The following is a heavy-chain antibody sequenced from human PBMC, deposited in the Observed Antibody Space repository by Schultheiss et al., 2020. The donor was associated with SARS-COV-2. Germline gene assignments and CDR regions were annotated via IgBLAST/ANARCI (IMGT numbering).Heavy chain of an antibody. D-gene: IGHD6-19*01. CDR1: GFTFSSYW. Sequence: GGSLRLSCAASGFTFSSYWMHWVRQAPGKGLVWVSRINSDGSSTSYADSVKGRFTISRDTSTHTLFLQMNSLRVDDTAIYYCAKVRSSGWYYFDFWGQGTLATVSS. CDR2: INSDGSST. J-gene: IGHJ4*02. CDR3: AKVRSSGWYYFDF. V-gene: IGHV3-74*01.